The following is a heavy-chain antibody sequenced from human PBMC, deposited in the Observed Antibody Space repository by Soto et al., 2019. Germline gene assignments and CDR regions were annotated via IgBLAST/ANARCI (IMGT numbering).Heavy chain of an antibody. D-gene: IGHD4-17*01. V-gene: IGHV4-31*03. Sequence: SETLSLTCTVSGDSASSGGYYWTWIRQHPGKGLEWIGNIHYSGSTYYTPSLKSRLTISVDTSNNQFSLKLSSVTAADTAVYYCARALHMTTGTTGGYYYYPLDVWGQGTTVTVSS. CDR3: ARALHMTTGTTGGYYYYPLDV. CDR2: IHYSGST. J-gene: IGHJ6*02. CDR1: GDSASSGGYY.